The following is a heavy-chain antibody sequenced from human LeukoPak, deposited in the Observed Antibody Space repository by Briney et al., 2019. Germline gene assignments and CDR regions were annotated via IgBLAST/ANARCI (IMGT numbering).Heavy chain of an antibody. CDR2: VDHTGST. Sequence: SETLSLTCCVSDDSITMYYWTWIPQPPGKGLEWIGYVDHTGSTNFNPSLNGRVSISRDTTKNLFSLRLRSVTAADTAVYFCARGRVSSSTWYSTYYYYFYMDVWGKGTTVTVSS. CDR1: DDSITMYY. V-gene: IGHV4-59*01. CDR3: ARGRVSSSTWYSTYYYYFYMDV. D-gene: IGHD1-1*01. J-gene: IGHJ6*03.